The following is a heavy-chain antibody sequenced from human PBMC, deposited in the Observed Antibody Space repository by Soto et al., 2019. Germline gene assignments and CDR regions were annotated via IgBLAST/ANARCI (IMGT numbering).Heavy chain of an antibody. CDR3: ARTTRGLEPAKGWFDP. CDR2: ISAYNGNT. CDR1: GYTFTSYG. V-gene: IGHV1-18*01. Sequence: QVQLVQSGAEVRKPGASVKVSCKASGYTFTSYGISWVRQAPGQGLEWMGWISAYNGNTNYAQKLQGRVTMTTDTSTSTAYMELRSLRSDDTAVYYCARTTRGLEPAKGWFDPWGQGTLVTVSS. J-gene: IGHJ5*02. D-gene: IGHD1-1*01.